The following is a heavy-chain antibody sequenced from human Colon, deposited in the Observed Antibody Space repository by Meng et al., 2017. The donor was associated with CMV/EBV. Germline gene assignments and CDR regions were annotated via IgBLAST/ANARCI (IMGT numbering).Heavy chain of an antibody. J-gene: IGHJ4*02. CDR2: LETKTGNP. Sequence: TAAAYNSTSTNMIWVRQAPGHGPEWMGWLETKTGNPTYAQGFTGRFGFSLDTSVSTTYLQISSLKAEDTAVYYCARDGLSGRYFDYWGQGTLVTVSS. D-gene: IGHD6-25*01. CDR1: AYNSTSTN. CDR3: ARDGLSGRYFDY. V-gene: IGHV7-4-1*02.